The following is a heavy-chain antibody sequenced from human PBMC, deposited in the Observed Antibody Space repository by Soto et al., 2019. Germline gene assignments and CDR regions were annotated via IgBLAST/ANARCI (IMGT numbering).Heavy chain of an antibody. Sequence: SETLSLTCTFSGGSISSSSYYWGWIRQPPGKGLEWIGSIYYSGSTYYNPSLKSRVTISVDTSKNQFSLKLSSVTAADTAVYYCASPKIAFYNWFDPWGQGTLVTVSS. V-gene: IGHV4-39*01. CDR2: IYYSGST. J-gene: IGHJ5*02. CDR3: ASPKIAFYNWFDP. CDR1: GGSISSSSYY. D-gene: IGHD3-3*02.